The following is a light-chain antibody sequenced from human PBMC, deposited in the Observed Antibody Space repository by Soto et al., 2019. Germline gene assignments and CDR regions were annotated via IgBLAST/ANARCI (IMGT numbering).Light chain of an antibody. J-gene: IGLJ3*02. CDR2: RDN. V-gene: IGLV1-44*01. CDR3: SAWDDSLNGRV. Sequence: QSVLTQPPSASGTSGQRVTISCSGSSSNIGKNTVNWYQQFPGTAPKLLIYRDNQRPSGVPDRFSGSRSGTSASLAIRGLQAEDEADYFCSAWDDSLNGRVFGGGTKVTVL. CDR1: SSNIGKNT.